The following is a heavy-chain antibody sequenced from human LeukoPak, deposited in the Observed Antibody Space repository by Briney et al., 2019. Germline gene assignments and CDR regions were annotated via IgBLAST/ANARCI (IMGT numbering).Heavy chain of an antibody. J-gene: IGHJ5*02. CDR3: ARDRRVTIFGLATHRWFDP. D-gene: IGHD3-9*01. Sequence: PSQTLSLTCTVSGGSINSGAYYWSWIRQHPGKGLEWIGYIFYNGNTFYNPSLQSRVTISMDTSQNQFSLKLSSVTAADTAVYFCARDRRVTIFGLATHRWFDPWGQGTLVTVSS. V-gene: IGHV4-31*03. CDR2: IFYNGNT. CDR1: GGSINSGAYY.